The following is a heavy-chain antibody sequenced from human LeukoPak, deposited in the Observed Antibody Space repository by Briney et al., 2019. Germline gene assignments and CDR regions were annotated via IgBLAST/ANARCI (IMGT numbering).Heavy chain of an antibody. CDR1: GYTFTTYG. D-gene: IGHD6-6*01. Sequence: GASVKVSCKASGYTFTTYGINWVRQAPGQGLEWMGWISAYNGNTNYAQNLQGRVTLTTDTSASTAYMELRSLISDDTAVYYCARDLIAARPGWFDPWGQGTLVIVSS. J-gene: IGHJ5*02. CDR2: ISAYNGNT. CDR3: ARDLIAARPGWFDP. V-gene: IGHV1-18*01.